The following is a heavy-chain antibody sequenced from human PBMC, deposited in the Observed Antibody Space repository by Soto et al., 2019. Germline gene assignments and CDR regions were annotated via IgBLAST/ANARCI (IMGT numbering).Heavy chain of an antibody. J-gene: IGHJ4*02. CDR1: GFTFTNAG. V-gene: IGHV3-15*01. CDR2: IKRDTDGGTA. D-gene: IGHD2-2*01. Sequence: EVQLVESGGGLVKPGGSLRLSCAASGFTFTNAGMSWVRQAPGKGLEWVGRIKRDTDGGTADYAAPVQGRFSISRDDSKNTLYLQMNSLKTEDTAVYYCTIDMHSYTNWGQGTLVIVSS. CDR3: TIDMHSYTN.